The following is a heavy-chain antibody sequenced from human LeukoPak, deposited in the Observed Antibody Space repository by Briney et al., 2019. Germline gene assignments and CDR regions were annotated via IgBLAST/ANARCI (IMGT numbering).Heavy chain of an antibody. CDR3: AKDSPHDYVWANYKLGWFFDY. D-gene: IGHD3-16*01. CDR2: ISYGGSNK. CDR1: GFTFSSYA. J-gene: IGHJ4*02. V-gene: IGHV3-30-3*01. Sequence: GGSLRLSCAASGFTFSSYAMHWVRQAPGKGLEWVAVISYGGSNKYHADSVKGRFTISRDDSKNTLYLQMNSLRAEDTAVYYCAKDSPHDYVWANYKLGWFFDYWGQGTLVTVSS.